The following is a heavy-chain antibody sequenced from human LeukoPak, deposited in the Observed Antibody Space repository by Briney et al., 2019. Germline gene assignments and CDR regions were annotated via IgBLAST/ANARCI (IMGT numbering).Heavy chain of an antibody. CDR2: IRYDGSNK. CDR3: AKAGLADYYMDV. D-gene: IGHD6-6*01. J-gene: IGHJ6*03. V-gene: IGHV3-30*02. CDR1: GFTFSSYG. Sequence: SGGSLRLSCAASGFTFSSYGMHWVRQAPGKGLEWVAFIRYDGSNKYYADPVKGRFTISRDNSKNTLYLQMNSLRAEDTAVYYCAKAGLADYYMDVWGKGTTVTVSS.